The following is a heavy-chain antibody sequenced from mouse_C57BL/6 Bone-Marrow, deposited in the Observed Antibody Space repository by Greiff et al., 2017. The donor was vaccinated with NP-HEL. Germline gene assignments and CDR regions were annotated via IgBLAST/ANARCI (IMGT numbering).Heavy chain of an antibody. CDR3: ARRGGNYEVFYAMDY. D-gene: IGHD2-1*01. Sequence: VMLVESGPGLVQPSQSLSITCTVSGFSLTSYGVHWVRQSPGKGLEWLGVIWSGGSTDYNAAFISRLSISKDNSKSQVFFKMNSLQADDTAIYYCARRGGNYEVFYAMDYWGQGTSVTVSS. V-gene: IGHV2-2*01. J-gene: IGHJ4*01. CDR1: GFSLTSYG. CDR2: IWSGGST.